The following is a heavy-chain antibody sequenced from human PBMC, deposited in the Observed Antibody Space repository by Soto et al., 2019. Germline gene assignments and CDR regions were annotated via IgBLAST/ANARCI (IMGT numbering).Heavy chain of an antibody. CDR1: GGSFSGYY. V-gene: IGHV4-34*01. CDR3: ASGERSWFDP. CDR2: INHSGST. Sequence: SETLSLTCAVYGGSFSGYYWSWIRQPPGKGLEWIGEINHSGSTNYNPSLKSRVTISVDTSKNQFSLKLSSVTAADTAVYYCASGERSWFDPWGQGTLVTVSS. J-gene: IGHJ5*02.